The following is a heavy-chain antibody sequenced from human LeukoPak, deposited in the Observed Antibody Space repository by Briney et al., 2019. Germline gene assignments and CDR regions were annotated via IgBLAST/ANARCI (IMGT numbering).Heavy chain of an antibody. CDR1: GGSISSYY. CDR3: ARGGAAAGDFDY. J-gene: IGHJ4*02. CDR2: IYTSGST. D-gene: IGHD6-13*01. Sequence: SETLSLTCTVSGGSISSYYWSWIRQPAGKGLEWTGRIYTSGSTNYNPSLKSRVTISVDTSKNQFSLKLSSVTAADTAVYYCARGGAAAGDFDYWGQGTLVTVSS. V-gene: IGHV4-4*07.